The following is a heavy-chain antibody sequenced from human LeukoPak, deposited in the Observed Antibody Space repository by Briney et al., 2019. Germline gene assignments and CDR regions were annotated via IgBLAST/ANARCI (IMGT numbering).Heavy chain of an antibody. J-gene: IGHJ4*02. CDR2: ISSSGTTI. Sequence: GGSLRLSCAASGFTFSDYFMNWIRQAPGKGLEWVSYISSSGTTIYYADSVRGRFTIPRDNAKNSLYLQMNSLRAEDTAVYYCARRKNYYDSSGYYTIYYFDYWGQGTLVTVSS. CDR3: ARRKNYYDSSGYYTIYYFDY. CDR1: GFTFSDYF. V-gene: IGHV3-11*01. D-gene: IGHD3-22*01.